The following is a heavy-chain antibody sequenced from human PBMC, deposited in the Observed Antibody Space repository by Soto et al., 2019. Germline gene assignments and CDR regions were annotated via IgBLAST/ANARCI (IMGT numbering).Heavy chain of an antibody. CDR3: ASEAAFGGDCYAFDS. CDR1: GGIFSSNT. V-gene: IGHV1-69*06. Sequence: QVYLVQSGAEVKKPGSSVKISCKASGGIFSSNTINWVRQAAGQGLEWMGGIIPLFGTANYAEKFQGRVTITADKSTKTEYMELTSLRSEDTAVYYCASEAAFGGDCYAFDSWGQGTLVTVSS. D-gene: IGHD2-21*02. J-gene: IGHJ4*02. CDR2: IIPLFGTA.